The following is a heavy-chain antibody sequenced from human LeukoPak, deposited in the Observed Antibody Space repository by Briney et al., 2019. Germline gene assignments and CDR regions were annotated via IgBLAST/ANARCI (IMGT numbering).Heavy chain of an antibody. Sequence: SETLSLTCAVYGGSFSGYYWSWIRQPPGKGLEWIGYIYYSGSTHYNPSLKSRVTISVDTSKNQFSLKLRSVTAADTAVYYCAASGGYSGYGAVFDPWGQGTLVTVSS. J-gene: IGHJ5*02. D-gene: IGHD5-12*01. V-gene: IGHV4-59*01. CDR2: IYYSGST. CDR1: GGSFSGYY. CDR3: AASGGYSGYGAVFDP.